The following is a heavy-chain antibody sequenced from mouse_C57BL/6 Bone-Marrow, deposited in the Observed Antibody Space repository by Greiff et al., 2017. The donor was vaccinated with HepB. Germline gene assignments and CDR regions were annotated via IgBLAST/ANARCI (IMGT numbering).Heavy chain of an antibody. CDR1: GFTFSSYT. CDR2: ISGGGGNT. Sequence: DVKLVESGGGLVKPGGSLKLSCAASGFTFSSYTMSWVRQTPEKRLEWVATISGGGGNTYYPDSVKGRFTISRDNAKNTLYLQMSSLRSEDTALYYCARKTTVVNYFDYWGQGTTLTVSS. CDR3: ARKTTVVNYFDY. V-gene: IGHV5-9*01. D-gene: IGHD1-1*01. J-gene: IGHJ2*01.